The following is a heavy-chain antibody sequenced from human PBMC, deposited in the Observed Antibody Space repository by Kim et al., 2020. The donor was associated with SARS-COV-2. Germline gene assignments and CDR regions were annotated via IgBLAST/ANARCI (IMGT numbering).Heavy chain of an antibody. D-gene: IGHD3-10*01. Sequence: SETLSLTCTVSGGPISSTLSYWGWIRQPPGKGLEWIATIYYSGNTYYNPSLKSRVTISVDTSRNQFSLKLSSVTAADTAVYYCARANRFYGSGSHALDSWGQGTLVSVSS. CDR1: GGPISSTLSY. V-gene: IGHV4-39*01. CDR2: IYYSGNT. CDR3: ARANRFYGSGSHALDS. J-gene: IGHJ4*02.